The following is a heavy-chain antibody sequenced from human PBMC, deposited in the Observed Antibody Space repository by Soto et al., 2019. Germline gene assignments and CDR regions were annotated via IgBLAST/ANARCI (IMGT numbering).Heavy chain of an antibody. D-gene: IGHD2-8*01. CDR1: GYTFTDYY. J-gene: IGHJ4*02. Sequence: ASVKVSCKTSGYTFTDYYVHWVRQAPGQGFEWVGGINPKSGGPKYVPKFQGRVTVTRDTSTSTAYMELNRLTSDDTAVYYCASEDCRNTNGVKGFEYWGQGTLVTVSS. V-gene: IGHV1-2*02. CDR3: ASEDCRNTNGVKGFEY. CDR2: INPKSGGP.